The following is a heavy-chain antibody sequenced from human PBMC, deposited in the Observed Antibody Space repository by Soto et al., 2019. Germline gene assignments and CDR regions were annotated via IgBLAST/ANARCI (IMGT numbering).Heavy chain of an antibody. Sequence: TXESLRLSCAASGFTFSSYGMHGVRQAPGKGLEWVAVISYDGSNKYYADSVKGRFTISRDNSKNTLYLQMNSLRAEDTAVYYCAKDISSRYYYYGMDVWGQGTTVTVSS. V-gene: IGHV3-30*18. CDR1: GFTFSSYG. CDR3: AKDISSRYYYYGMDV. J-gene: IGHJ6*02. CDR2: ISYDGSNK.